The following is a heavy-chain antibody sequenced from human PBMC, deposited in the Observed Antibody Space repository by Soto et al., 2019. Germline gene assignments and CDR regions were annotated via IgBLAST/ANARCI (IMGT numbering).Heavy chain of an antibody. D-gene: IGHD3-10*01. CDR3: ARVWFGELFNYYFDY. Sequence: QVQLQQWGAGLLKPSETLSLTCAVYGGSFSGYYWSWIRQPPGKGLEWIGEINHSGSTNYNPSLMSRVTISVDTSKNQFSLKLSSVTAADTAVYYCARVWFGELFNYYFDYWGQGTLVTVSS. CDR1: GGSFSGYY. J-gene: IGHJ4*02. V-gene: IGHV4-34*01. CDR2: INHSGST.